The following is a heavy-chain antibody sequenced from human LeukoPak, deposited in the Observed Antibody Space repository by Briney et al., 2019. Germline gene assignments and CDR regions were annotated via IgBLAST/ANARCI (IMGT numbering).Heavy chain of an antibody. CDR1: GVTLYVFA. Sequence: GGSPRLSRAASGVTLYVFATHWGPGAPGEEPGWGSGICWNSGSTGYADSVKGRFTISRDNAKNSLYLQMNTLRTEDTALYYCAKENIAAAHRGYFQHWGQGTLVIVSS. CDR3: AKENIAAAHRGYFQH. J-gene: IGHJ1*01. V-gene: IGHV3-9*01. D-gene: IGHD6-13*01. CDR2: ICWNSGST.